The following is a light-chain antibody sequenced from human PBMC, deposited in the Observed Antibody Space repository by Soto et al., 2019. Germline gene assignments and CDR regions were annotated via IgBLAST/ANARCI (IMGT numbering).Light chain of an antibody. CDR1: NIGGKS. CDR2: HGS. V-gene: IGLV3-21*02. Sequence: SSELTQPPSVSVAPGQTARLTCEGNNIGGKSLHWYQQKPGQAPVLDVYHGSDRPSGIPERFSGSNSGNTATLTISRVEVGDEADYYCQVWDSSLDDGVFGGGTQLTVL. J-gene: IGLJ7*01. CDR3: QVWDSSLDDGV.